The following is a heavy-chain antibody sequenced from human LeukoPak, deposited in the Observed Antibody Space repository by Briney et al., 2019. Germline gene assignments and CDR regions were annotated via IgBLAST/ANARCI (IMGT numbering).Heavy chain of an antibody. V-gene: IGHV3-53*05. CDR2: IYSGGST. J-gene: IGHJ4*02. D-gene: IGHD2-21*01. CDR3: VRDNYGGILDF. CDR1: GFTVSSNY. Sequence: PGGSLRLSCAASGFTVSSNYMSWVRQAPGKGLEWVSVIYSGGSTYYADSVKGRFTISRDNSKNTLYLQMNTLRADDTAVYYCVRDNYGGILDFWGQGTLVTVSS.